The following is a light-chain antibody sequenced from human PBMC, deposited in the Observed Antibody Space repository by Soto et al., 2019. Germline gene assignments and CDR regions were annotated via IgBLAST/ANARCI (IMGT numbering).Light chain of an antibody. CDR2: RNN. CDR3: AAWDDSLSGVV. CDR1: SSNIGSNY. V-gene: IGLV1-47*01. Sequence: QSVLTQPPSASRTPGQRVTISCSGSSSNIGSNYVYWYQQLPGTAPKLLIYRNNQRPSGVPDRFSGSKSGTSASLAISGLRSEDEADYYWAAWDDSLSGVVFGGGTKLTVL. J-gene: IGLJ2*01.